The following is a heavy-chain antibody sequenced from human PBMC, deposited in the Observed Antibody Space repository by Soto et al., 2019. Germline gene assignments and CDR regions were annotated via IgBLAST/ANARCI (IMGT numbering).Heavy chain of an antibody. Sequence: PAGSLRLSCAVSGFTFSSDSLNWVRQAPGKGLEWVSSISSSSSNIYYADSVKGRFTIARDNAKNSLYLQMNRMSAEDTAVYYWARVPEVAGRGDCFDPWGQGTLVTVSS. V-gene: IGHV3-21*01. CDR3: ARVPEVAGRGDCFDP. D-gene: IGHD6-6*01. J-gene: IGHJ5*02. CDR2: ISSSSSNI. CDR1: GFTFSSDS.